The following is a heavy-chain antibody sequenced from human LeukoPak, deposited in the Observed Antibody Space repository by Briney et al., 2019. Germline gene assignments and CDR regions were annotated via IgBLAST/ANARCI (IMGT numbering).Heavy chain of an antibody. J-gene: IGHJ3*02. CDR1: GYTFTSYA. D-gene: IGHD3-22*01. CDR2: INAGNGNT. CDR3: ARVYDSSGYQDADAFDI. Sequence: ASVKVSCKASGYTFTSYAMHWVRQASGQRLEWMGWINAGNGNTKYSQKFQGRVTITRDTSASTAYMELSSLRSEDTAVYYCARVYDSSGYQDADAFDIWGQGTVVTVSS. V-gene: IGHV1-3*01.